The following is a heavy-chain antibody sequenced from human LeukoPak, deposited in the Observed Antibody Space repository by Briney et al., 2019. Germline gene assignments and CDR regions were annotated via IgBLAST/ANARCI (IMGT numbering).Heavy chain of an antibody. J-gene: IGHJ3*02. CDR3: ARGGLEWLDTWLRVAFDI. D-gene: IGHD6-19*01. CDR2: IYTSGST. CDR1: GGSISSGSYY. V-gene: IGHV4-61*02. Sequence: SETLSLTCTVSGGSISSGSYYWSWIRQPAGKGLEWIGRIYTSGSTNYNPSLKSRVTISVDTSKNQFSLKLSSVTAADTAVYYCARGGLEWLDTWLRVAFDIWGQGTMVTVSS.